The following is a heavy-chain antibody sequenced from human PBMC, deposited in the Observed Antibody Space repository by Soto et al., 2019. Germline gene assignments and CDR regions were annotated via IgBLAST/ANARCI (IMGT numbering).Heavy chain of an antibody. V-gene: IGHV3-21*01. CDR2: ISSTTNYI. CDR1: GFTFTRYS. J-gene: IGHJ4*02. Sequence: GGSLRLSCTASGFTFTRYSMNWVRQAPGKGLEWVSSISSTTNYIYYADSMKGRFTVSRDNAKNSVYLEMNSLSAEDTALYYCARESEDLTSNFDYWGQGTLVTVSS. CDR3: ARESEDLTSNFDY.